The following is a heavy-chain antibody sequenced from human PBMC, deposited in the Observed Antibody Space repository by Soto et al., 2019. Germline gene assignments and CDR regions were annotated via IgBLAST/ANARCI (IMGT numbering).Heavy chain of an antibody. V-gene: IGHV3-21*01. CDR2: ISSTTNYI. CDR1: GFTFTRYS. J-gene: IGHJ4*02. Sequence: GGSLRLSCTASGFTFTRYSMNWVRQAPGKGLEWVSSISSTTNYIYYADSMKGRFTVSRDNAKNSVYLEMNSLSAEDTALYYCARESEDLTSNFDYWGQGTLVTVSS. CDR3: ARESEDLTSNFDY.